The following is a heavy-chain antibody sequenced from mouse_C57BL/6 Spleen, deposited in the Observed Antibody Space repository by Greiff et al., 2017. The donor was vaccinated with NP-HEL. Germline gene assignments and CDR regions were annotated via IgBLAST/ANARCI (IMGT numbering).Heavy chain of an antibody. Sequence: VQLQQSGAELVRPGASVKLSCTASGFNIKDYYMHWVKQRPEQGLEWIGRIDPEDGDTEYAPKFQGKATMTADTSSNTAYLQLSSLTSEDTAVYYCTVVASYYYAMDYWGQGTSVTVSS. CDR3: TVVASYYYAMDY. D-gene: IGHD1-1*01. V-gene: IGHV14-1*01. CDR2: IDPEDGDT. CDR1: GFNIKDYY. J-gene: IGHJ4*01.